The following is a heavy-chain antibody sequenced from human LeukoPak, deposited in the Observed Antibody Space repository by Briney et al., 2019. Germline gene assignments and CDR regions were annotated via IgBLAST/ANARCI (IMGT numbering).Heavy chain of an antibody. CDR1: GFISSQYG. CDR2: IRSTSET. V-gene: IGHV3-48*01. Sequence: GGSLRLSCAASGFISSQYGFNWVRQAPGKGLEWVSHIRSTSETFYADSVKGRFTISRDHARNSLYLQMNNLRGEDTAIYYCARDAGNSGYRCDLWGQGTLVTVSS. D-gene: IGHD5-12*01. CDR3: ARDAGNSGYRCDL. J-gene: IGHJ5*02.